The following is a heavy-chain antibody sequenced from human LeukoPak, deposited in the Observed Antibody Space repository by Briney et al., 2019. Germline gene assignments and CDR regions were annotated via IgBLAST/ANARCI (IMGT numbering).Heavy chain of an antibody. Sequence: GASVKVSCKASGYTFIDYYIHWVRQAPGQGLEWMGWINPNSGGTDYAQKFQGRVTMTRDTSISTAYMELSRLRSDDTAVYYCASTKWEVIGDHHYYYMDVWGKGTTVTVSS. D-gene: IGHD1-26*01. V-gene: IGHV1-2*02. CDR3: ASTKWEVIGDHHYYYMDV. CDR2: INPNSGGT. J-gene: IGHJ6*03. CDR1: GYTFIDYY.